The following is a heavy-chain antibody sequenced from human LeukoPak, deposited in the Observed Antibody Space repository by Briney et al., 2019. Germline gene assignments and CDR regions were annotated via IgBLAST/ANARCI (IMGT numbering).Heavy chain of an antibody. J-gene: IGHJ4*02. CDR2: IWYDGSNK. Sequence: SGGSLRLSCAASGFTFSSYGMHWVRQAPGKGLEWVAVIWYDGSNKYYADSVKGRFTISRDNSKNTLYLQMNSLRAEDTAVYYCARAIHYYDSSVYRGLFDYGGRGPLSTASS. CDR1: GFTFSSYG. V-gene: IGHV3-33*01. D-gene: IGHD3-22*01. CDR3: ARAIHYYDSSVYRGLFDY.